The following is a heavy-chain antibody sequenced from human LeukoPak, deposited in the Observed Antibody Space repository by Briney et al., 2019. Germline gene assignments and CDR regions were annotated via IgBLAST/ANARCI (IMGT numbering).Heavy chain of an antibody. CDR2: IKQDGSEK. CDR3: AKAGYYYDSSGYYISDYFDY. V-gene: IGHV3-7*03. J-gene: IGHJ4*02. D-gene: IGHD3-22*01. CDR1: GFAFNTYW. Sequence: GGSLRLSCVASGFAFNTYWMAWVRHSPGKGLEWVANIKQDGSEKKYVDSVKGRFTISRDNAKNSLYLEMNYLGAEDTAVYYCAKAGYYYDSSGYYISDYFDYWGQGTLVTVSS.